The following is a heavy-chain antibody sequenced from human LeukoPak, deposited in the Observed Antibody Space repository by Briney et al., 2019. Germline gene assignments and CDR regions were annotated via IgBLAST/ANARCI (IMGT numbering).Heavy chain of an antibody. CDR3: AKSYSSGWYDY. D-gene: IGHD6-19*01. V-gene: IGHV3-30*02. CDR2: VHNDGDTK. J-gene: IGHJ4*02. CDR1: GFTFSSYY. Sequence: GGSLRLSCAASGFTFSSYYMHWVRQAPGKCLEWVAVVHNDGDTKYFGDFVKGRFTISRDNSKNTLYLQMNSLRAEDTAVYYCAKSYSSGWYDYWGQGTLVTVSS.